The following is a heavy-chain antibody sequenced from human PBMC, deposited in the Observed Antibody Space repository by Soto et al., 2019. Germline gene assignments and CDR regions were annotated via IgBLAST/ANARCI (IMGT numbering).Heavy chain of an antibody. CDR3: AREGHGVVVPAARFLYYYYMDV. J-gene: IGHJ6*03. D-gene: IGHD2-2*01. Sequence: GGSLRFSCAASGFTFSSYGMHWVRQAPGKGLEWVAVIWYDGSNKYYADSVKGRFTISRDNSKNTLYLQMNSLRAEDTAVYYCAREGHGVVVPAARFLYYYYMDVWGKGTTVTVSS. V-gene: IGHV3-33*01. CDR1: GFTFSSYG. CDR2: IWYDGSNK.